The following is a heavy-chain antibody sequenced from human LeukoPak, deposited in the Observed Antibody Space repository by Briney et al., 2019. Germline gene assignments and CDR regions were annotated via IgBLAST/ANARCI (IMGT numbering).Heavy chain of an antibody. V-gene: IGHV4-34*01. D-gene: IGHD4-11*01. CDR1: GGSFSGYY. CDR3: ARADYDYSPLADYYMDV. J-gene: IGHJ6*03. Sequence: SETLSLTCAVYGGSFSGYYWSWIRQPPGKGLEWIGEINHSGSTNYNPSLKSRVTISVDTSKNQFSLKLSSVTTADTAVYYCARADYDYSPLADYYMDVWGKGTTVTVSS. CDR2: INHSGST.